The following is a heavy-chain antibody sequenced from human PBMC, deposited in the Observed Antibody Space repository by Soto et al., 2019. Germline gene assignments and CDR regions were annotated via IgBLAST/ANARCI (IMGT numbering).Heavy chain of an antibody. CDR1: GFTFSSYA. J-gene: IGHJ4*02. Sequence: EVQLLESGGGLVQPGGSLRLSCAASGFTFSSYAMSWVRQAPGKGLEWVSAISGSGGSTYYADSVKGRFTISRDNSKNTLYLQMNSLRDEDTAVYYCDGLNSSWSRFDYWGQGTLVTVSS. CDR3: DGLNSSWSRFDY. CDR2: ISGSGGST. D-gene: IGHD6-13*01. V-gene: IGHV3-23*01.